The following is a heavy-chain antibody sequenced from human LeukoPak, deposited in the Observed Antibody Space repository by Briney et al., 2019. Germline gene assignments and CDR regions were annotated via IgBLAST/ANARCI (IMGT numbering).Heavy chain of an antibody. J-gene: IGHJ4*02. V-gene: IGHV1-2*02. D-gene: IGHD5-12*01. CDR2: INPNSGGT. Sequence: ASVKVSCKASGYTFTGFYIHWVRQAPGQGLEWMGWINPNSGGTNYAQKFQGRVTMTRDPSISTAYMELSRLSSDDTAVYYCATARDILTTISVGGFDYWGQGTLVTVSS. CDR3: ATARDILTTISVGGFDY. CDR1: GYTFTGFY.